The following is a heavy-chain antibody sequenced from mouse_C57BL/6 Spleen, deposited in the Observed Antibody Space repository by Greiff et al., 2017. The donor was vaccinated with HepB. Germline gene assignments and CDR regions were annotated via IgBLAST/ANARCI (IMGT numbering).Heavy chain of an antibody. CDR3: ARDYYGSTVPFAY. V-gene: IGHV3-6*01. CDR1: GYSITSGYY. J-gene: IGHJ3*01. CDR2: ISYDGSN. Sequence: EVKLQESGPGLVKPSQSLSLTCSVTGYSITSGYYWNWIRQFPGNKLEWMGYISYDGSNNYNPSLKNRISITRDTSKNQFFLKLNSVTTEDTATYYCARDYYGSTVPFAYWGQGTLVTVSA. D-gene: IGHD1-1*01.